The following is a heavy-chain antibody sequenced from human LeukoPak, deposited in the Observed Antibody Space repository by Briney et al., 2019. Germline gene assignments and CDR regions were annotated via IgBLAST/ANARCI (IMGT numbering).Heavy chain of an antibody. CDR1: GASVRSHY. V-gene: IGHV4-59*02. CDR3: ARRDGDNYDFDY. Sequence: PSETLSLTCTVSGASVRSHYWSWIRQTPGKGLELLGYGFYIGRTNYNPSLGSRVAISLDTSKNQFSLRLTAVTAADTAVYYCARRDGDNYDFDYWGQGILVTVSS. J-gene: IGHJ4*02. D-gene: IGHD5-24*01. CDR2: GFYIGRT.